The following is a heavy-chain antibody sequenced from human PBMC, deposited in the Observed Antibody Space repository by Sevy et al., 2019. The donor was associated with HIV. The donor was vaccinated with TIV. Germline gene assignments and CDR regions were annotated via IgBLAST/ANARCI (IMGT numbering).Heavy chain of an antibody. CDR2: ISGSGGST. V-gene: IGHV3-23*01. D-gene: IGHD3-3*01. CDR3: AKNLLVGVVILAYDI. CDR1: GFIPRSHG. J-gene: IGHJ3*02. Sequence: GGSLRLSCVGSGFIPRSHGMSWVRQAPGKGLEWVAGISGSGGSTYYGDSVKGRFTISRENSKKTLYLQMSNLRVEDTAVYYCAKNLLVGVVILAYDIWGHRTMVTVSS.